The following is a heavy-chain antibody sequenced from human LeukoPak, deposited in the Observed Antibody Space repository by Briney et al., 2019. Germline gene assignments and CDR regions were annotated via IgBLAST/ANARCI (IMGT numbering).Heavy chain of an antibody. CDR1: GGSFSGYY. J-gene: IGHJ4*02. V-gene: IGHV4-34*01. D-gene: IGHD3-22*01. Sequence: SETLSLTCAVYGGSFSGYYWSWIRQPPGKGLEWIGEINHSGSTNYNPSLKSRVTISVDTSKNQFSLKLSSVTAADTAVYYCARVRARYYDSSGYYYYWGQGTLVTVSS. CDR2: INHSGST. CDR3: ARVRARYYDSSGYYYY.